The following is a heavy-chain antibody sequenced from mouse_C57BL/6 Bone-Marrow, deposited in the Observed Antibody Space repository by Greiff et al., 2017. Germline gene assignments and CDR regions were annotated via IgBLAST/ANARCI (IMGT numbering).Heavy chain of an antibody. CDR1: GYTFTSYG. D-gene: IGHD2-3*01. V-gene: IGHV1-81*01. CDR2: IYPRSGNT. J-gene: IGHJ3*01. Sequence: QVQLQQSGAELARPGASVKLSCKASGYTFTSYGISWVKQRTGQGLEWIGEIYPRSGNTYYNEKFKGKATLTADQSSSTAYMELRSLTSEDSAVYFCARGYDPLLAYWGQGTLVTVSA. CDR3: ARGYDPLLAY.